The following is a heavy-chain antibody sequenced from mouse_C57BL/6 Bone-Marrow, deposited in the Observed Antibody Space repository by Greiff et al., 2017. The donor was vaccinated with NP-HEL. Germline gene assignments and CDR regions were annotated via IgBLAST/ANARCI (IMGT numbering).Heavy chain of an antibody. D-gene: IGHD2-2*01. J-gene: IGHJ2*01. CDR2: IDPENGDT. Sequence: EVKVVESGAELVRPGASVKLSCTASGFNIKDDYMHWVKQRPEQGLEWIGWIDPENGDTAYASKFQGKATITADTSSNTAYLQLSSLTSEDTAVYYCILWLRLYYFDYWGQGTTLTVSS. CDR1: GFNIKDDY. V-gene: IGHV14-4*01. CDR3: ILWLRLYYFDY.